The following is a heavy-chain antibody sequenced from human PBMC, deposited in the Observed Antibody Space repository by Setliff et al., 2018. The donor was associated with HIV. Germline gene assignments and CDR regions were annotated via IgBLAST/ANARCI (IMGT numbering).Heavy chain of an antibody. CDR3: ARGANFWSGYDS. V-gene: IGHV4-61*10. J-gene: IGHJ4*02. CDR1: GGSISSGSYY. D-gene: IGHD3-3*01. Sequence: PSETLSLTCTVSGGSISSGSYYWSWIRQPAGKGLEWIGHIYYTGSTNYNPSLKSRVTISVDTSKNHFSLRLTSVTAADTAVYYCARGANFWSGYDSWGQGTLVTAPQ. CDR2: IYYTGST.